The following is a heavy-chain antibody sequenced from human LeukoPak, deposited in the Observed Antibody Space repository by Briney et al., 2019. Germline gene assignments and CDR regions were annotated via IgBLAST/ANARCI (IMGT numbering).Heavy chain of an antibody. CDR3: ASWSIAFRLVDY. Sequence: SQTLSLTCTVSGGSISSATYYWSCFRQPAGKELEWIGRISASGSTNYSPSLKSRVTISVDTSKHQFSLKLSSVTATDTAVYYCASWSIAFRLVDYWGQGTLVTVSS. CDR1: GGSISSATYY. D-gene: IGHD3-3*02. CDR2: ISASGST. V-gene: IGHV4-61*02. J-gene: IGHJ4*02.